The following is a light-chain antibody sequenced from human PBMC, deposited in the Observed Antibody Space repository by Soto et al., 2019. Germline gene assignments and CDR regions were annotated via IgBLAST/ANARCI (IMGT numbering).Light chain of an antibody. J-gene: IGKJ1*01. CDR2: AAS. CDR1: QGIGDA. CDR3: QQYSSAWT. V-gene: IGKV1-17*01. Sequence: DIQLTQSPSSLSASVGDGVTITCGASQGIGDALGWYQQKPGKAPKLLIYAASTLQSGVPSRFSGSGSGTEFTLTISSLQPDDFATYYCQQYSSAWTFGQGTKVDIK.